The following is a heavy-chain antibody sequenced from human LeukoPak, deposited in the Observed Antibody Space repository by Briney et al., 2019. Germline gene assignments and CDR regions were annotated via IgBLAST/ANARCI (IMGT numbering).Heavy chain of an antibody. D-gene: IGHD4-23*01. Sequence: GGSLRLSCAVAGFTFSSYWMQWVRQAPGKGLVWVSRIDRDGSRINYADSVKGRFTISRDNGKNTLFLQMNSLRAEDAAVYYCVRGNDYGGPHYWGQGTLVTVSS. CDR1: GFTFSSYW. V-gene: IGHV3-74*01. CDR3: VRGNDYGGPHY. J-gene: IGHJ4*02. CDR2: IDRDGSRI.